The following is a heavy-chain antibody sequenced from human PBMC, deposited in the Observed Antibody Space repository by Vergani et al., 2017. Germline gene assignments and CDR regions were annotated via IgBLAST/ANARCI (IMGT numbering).Heavy chain of an antibody. CDR1: GYTFTSYG. Sequence: QVQLVQSGAEVKKPGASVKVSCKASGYTFTSYGISWVRQAPGQGLEWMGGIIPIFGTANYAQKFQGRVTITADESTSTAYMELSSLRSEDTAVYYCAIAYCGGDCYSYWYFDLWGRGTLVTVSS. V-gene: IGHV1-69*13. D-gene: IGHD2-21*02. CDR3: AIAYCGGDCYSYWYFDL. CDR2: IIPIFGTA. J-gene: IGHJ2*01.